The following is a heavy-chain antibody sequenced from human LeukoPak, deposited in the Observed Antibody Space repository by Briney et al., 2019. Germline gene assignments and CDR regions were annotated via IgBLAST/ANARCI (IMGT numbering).Heavy chain of an antibody. CDR3: ARALRVGRYSADY. J-gene: IGHJ4*02. CDR1: GYTFTSYD. V-gene: IGHV1-8*01. CDR2: MNPNSGNT. Sequence: SVKVSCKASGYTFTSYDINWVRQATGQGLEWMGWMNPNSGNTGSAQRFQGRVTMTRNTSISTAYMELSSLRSEDTAVYYCARALRVGRYSADYWGQGTLVTVSS. D-gene: IGHD2-15*01.